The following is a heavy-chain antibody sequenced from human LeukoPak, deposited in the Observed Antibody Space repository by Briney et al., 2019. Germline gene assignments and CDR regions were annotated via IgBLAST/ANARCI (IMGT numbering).Heavy chain of an antibody. V-gene: IGHV3-74*01. CDR1: GFTFSSYW. Sequence: GGSLRLSCAASGFTFSSYWMHWVRQAPGKGLVWVSRISSDGTSTSYADSVKGRFTISRDNAKDTLYLQMNSLRAEDTAVYHCTRVHYGDYVDYWGQGTLVTVSS. D-gene: IGHD4-17*01. CDR3: TRVHYGDYVDY. CDR2: ISSDGTST. J-gene: IGHJ4*02.